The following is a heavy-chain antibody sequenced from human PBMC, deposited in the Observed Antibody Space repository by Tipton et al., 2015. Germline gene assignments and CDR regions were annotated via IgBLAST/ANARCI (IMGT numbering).Heavy chain of an antibody. V-gene: IGHV4-39*01. CDR3: ASPSLPHDRGDYYFQS. D-gene: IGHD2-21*02. Sequence: TLSLTCTVSGGSISSSSYYWAWIRQPPGKGLEWIGSLYFSGSTYYNPSLKSRVTISIDRFKNQFSLKLSSVTAADTAVYYCASPSLPHDRGDYYFQSWGQGSLVPVSS. CDR2: LYFSGST. CDR1: GGSISSSSYY. J-gene: IGHJ4*02.